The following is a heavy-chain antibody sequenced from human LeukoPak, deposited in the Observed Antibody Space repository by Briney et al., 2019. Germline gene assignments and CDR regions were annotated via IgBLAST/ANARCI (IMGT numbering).Heavy chain of an antibody. D-gene: IGHD3-9*01. CDR3: ARTFGILTGPFDY. Sequence: HTGGSLRLSCAASGFTFSSYGMHWVRQAPGKGLEWVAVIWYDGSNKYYADSVKGRFTISRDNSKNTLYLQMNSLRAEDTAVYYCARTFGILTGPFDYWGQGTLVTVPS. V-gene: IGHV3-33*01. CDR2: IWYDGSNK. CDR1: GFTFSSYG. J-gene: IGHJ4*02.